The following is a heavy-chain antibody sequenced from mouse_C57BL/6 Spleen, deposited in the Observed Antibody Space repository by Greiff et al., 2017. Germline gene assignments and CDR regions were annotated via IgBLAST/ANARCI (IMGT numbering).Heavy chain of an antibody. CDR1: GFTFSSYG. D-gene: IGHD3-2*02. CDR3: ARDSSGWPDY. Sequence: EVQLVESGGDLVKPGGSLKLSCAASGFTFSSYGMSWVRQTPDKRLEWVATISSGGSYTYYPDSVKGRFTISRDNAENTLYMQMSSVKPEDTAVYDCARDSSGWPDYWGQGTTLTVSS. V-gene: IGHV5-6*01. J-gene: IGHJ2*01. CDR2: ISSGGSYT.